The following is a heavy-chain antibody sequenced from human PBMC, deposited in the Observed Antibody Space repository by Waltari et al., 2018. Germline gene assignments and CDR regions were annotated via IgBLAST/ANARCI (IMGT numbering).Heavy chain of an antibody. D-gene: IGHD1-26*01. J-gene: IGHJ3*01. CDR1: GGSISTYY. CDR2: IYYSGAT. Sequence: QVQLQESGPGLVKPSETLSLTCTVSGGSISTYYWSWIRQPPGKGLEWIGNIYYSGATNYNPSLESRVTISLDMSKNQFSLRLTSVTTADTAMFYCARRGGIVGSNRGAFDVWGHGTMVTVSS. CDR3: ARRGGIVGSNRGAFDV. V-gene: IGHV4-59*01.